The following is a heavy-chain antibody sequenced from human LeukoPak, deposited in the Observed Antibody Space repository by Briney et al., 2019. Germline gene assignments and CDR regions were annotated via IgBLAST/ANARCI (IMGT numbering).Heavy chain of an antibody. CDR3: TSPQWDY. Sequence: GGTLRLSCAASGFTFSTYGMSWVRQAPGKGLEWVGRIKSKTDGGTTDYAAPVKGRFTISRDDSKNTLYLQMNSLKTEDTAVYYCTSPQWDYWGQGTLVTVSS. CDR1: GFTFSTYG. V-gene: IGHV3-15*01. CDR2: IKSKTDGGTT. D-gene: IGHD2-8*01. J-gene: IGHJ4*02.